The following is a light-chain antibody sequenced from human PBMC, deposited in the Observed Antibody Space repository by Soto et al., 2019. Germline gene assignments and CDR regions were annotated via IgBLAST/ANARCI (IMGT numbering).Light chain of an antibody. Sequence: EIQMTQSPSSLSASVGDRVTITCRASQNIRTYLNWYQQKPEKAHKLQIYDASSLPRGVPSRFSGSGSGTDFTLSISSLQPEDFATYYCQQSYSAPRTFGQVTKVEIK. CDR3: QQSYSAPRT. J-gene: IGKJ1*01. V-gene: IGKV1-39*01. CDR2: DAS. CDR1: QNIRTY.